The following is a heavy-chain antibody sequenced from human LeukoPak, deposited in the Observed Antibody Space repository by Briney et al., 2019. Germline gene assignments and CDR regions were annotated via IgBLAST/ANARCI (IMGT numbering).Heavy chain of an antibody. Sequence: GGSLRLSCAASGFTFDDYGMSWVRQAPGKGLEWVANIKQDGSEKYYVDSVKGRFTISRDNAKNSLYLQMNSLRAEDTAVYYCARTSTLPGIAVATDAFDIWGQGTMVTVSS. CDR1: GFTFDDYG. D-gene: IGHD6-19*01. J-gene: IGHJ3*02. CDR2: IKQDGSEK. CDR3: ARTSTLPGIAVATDAFDI. V-gene: IGHV3-7*01.